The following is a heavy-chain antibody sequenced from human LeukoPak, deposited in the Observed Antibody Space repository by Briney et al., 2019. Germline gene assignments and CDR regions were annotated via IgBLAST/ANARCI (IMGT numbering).Heavy chain of an antibody. Sequence: ASVTVSCMASGYTFTGYQMHWVRRAPGQGLGWMGRINTNSGSTNYAQEFQGRVTMTRDTSIGTAYIELSRLRSDDTAVYYCARDYYGSGSYSTDYWGQGTLVTVSS. V-gene: IGHV1-2*02. D-gene: IGHD3-10*01. J-gene: IGHJ4*02. CDR2: INTNSGST. CDR1: GYTFTGYQ. CDR3: ARDYYGSGSYSTDY.